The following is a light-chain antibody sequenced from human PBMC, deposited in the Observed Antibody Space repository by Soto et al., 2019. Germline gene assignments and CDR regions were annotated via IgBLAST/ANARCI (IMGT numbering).Light chain of an antibody. J-gene: IGKJ1*01. Sequence: DIQMTQSPSTLSASVGDRVTITCRASQSMSTWLAWYQQKPGKAPKLLIYDASSLESGVPSRFSGSGSGTEFTLTISSLQPDDFATDYCQQYNSDSTFGQGTKVDIK. CDR3: QQYNSDST. CDR2: DAS. V-gene: IGKV1-5*01. CDR1: QSMSTW.